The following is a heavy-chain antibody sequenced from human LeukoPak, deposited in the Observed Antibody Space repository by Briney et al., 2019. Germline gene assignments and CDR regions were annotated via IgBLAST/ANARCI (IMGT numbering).Heavy chain of an antibody. CDR1: GYSISSGYY. CDR2: IYHSGST. CDR3: ARALYSSRWYCDY. J-gene: IGHJ4*02. Sequence: SETLSLTCAVSGYSISSGYYWGWIRPPPGKGLEWIGIIYHSGSTYYNPSLKSRVIISVDTSKNQFSLRLSSVTAADTAIYYCARALYSSRWYCDYWGQGTLVTVSS. V-gene: IGHV4-38-2*01. D-gene: IGHD6-13*01.